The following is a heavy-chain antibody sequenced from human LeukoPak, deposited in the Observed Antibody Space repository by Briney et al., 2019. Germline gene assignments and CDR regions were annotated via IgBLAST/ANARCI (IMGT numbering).Heavy chain of an antibody. CDR1: GFTFSNHW. J-gene: IGHJ4*02. CDR2: ITPDGSGD. Sequence: GGSLRLSCVASGFTFSNHWMSWVRQAPGKGLEWVASITPDGSGDYYVDSVKGRFTISRDNAENSMDLQMNSLGAEDTAVYYCARLMGTVTTYDYWGQGTLVTVSS. D-gene: IGHD1-7*01. CDR3: ARLMGTVTTYDY. V-gene: IGHV3-7*01.